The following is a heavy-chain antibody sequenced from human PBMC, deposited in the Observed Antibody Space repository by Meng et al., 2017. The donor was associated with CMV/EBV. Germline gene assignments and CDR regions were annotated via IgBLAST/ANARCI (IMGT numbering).Heavy chain of an antibody. CDR1: GFTFSSYS. Sequence: GESLKISCAASGFTFSSYSMNWVRQAPGKGLEWVSYISSSSSTIYYADSVKGRFTISRDNAKNSLYLQMNSLRAEDTAVYYCASLVANDAFDIWGQGTMVTVSS. J-gene: IGHJ3*02. V-gene: IGHV3-48*04. CDR2: ISSSSSTI. CDR3: ASLVANDAFDI.